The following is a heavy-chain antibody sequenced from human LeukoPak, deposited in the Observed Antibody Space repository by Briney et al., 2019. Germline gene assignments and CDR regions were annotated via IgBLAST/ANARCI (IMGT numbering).Heavy chain of an antibody. Sequence: ASVKISCKASGGTFISYAISWVRQAPGQGLEWMGGIIPIFGTANYAQKFQGRVTITADESTSAAYMELSSLRAEDTAVYYCAKEASGYGYYFDYWGQGTLVTVSS. V-gene: IGHV1-69*13. CDR2: IIPIFGTA. CDR1: GGTFISYA. CDR3: AKEASGYGYYFDY. J-gene: IGHJ4*02. D-gene: IGHD3-10*01.